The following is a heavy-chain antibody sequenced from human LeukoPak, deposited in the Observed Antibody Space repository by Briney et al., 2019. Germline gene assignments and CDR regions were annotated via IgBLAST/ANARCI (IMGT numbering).Heavy chain of an antibody. CDR3: AVNSTRHVFDI. V-gene: IGHV4-59*08. Sequence: SETLSLTCAVPGGSISSYYWSWIRQSPGKGLEWIGSVYYSGSTNYNPSLKSRVSISVDTSKNQFSLELSYVTAADTAVYYGAVNSTRHVFDIWGQGTMVTVSS. CDR1: GGSISSYY. CDR2: VYYSGST. D-gene: IGHD5-24*01. J-gene: IGHJ3*02.